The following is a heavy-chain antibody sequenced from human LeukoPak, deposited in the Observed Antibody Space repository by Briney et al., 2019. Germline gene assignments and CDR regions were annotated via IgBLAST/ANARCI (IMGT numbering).Heavy chain of an antibody. J-gene: IGHJ6*03. CDR3: ARAIPGYYYDSSASGYYYYYMDV. CDR2: IYTSGST. D-gene: IGHD3-22*01. Sequence: SETLSLTCTDSGGSISSYYWSWIRQPAGKGLEWIGRIYTSGSTNYNPSLKSRVTMSVDTSKNQFSLKLSSVTAADTAVYYCARAIPGYYYDSSASGYYYYYMDVWGKGTTVTVSS. V-gene: IGHV4-4*07. CDR1: GGSISSYY.